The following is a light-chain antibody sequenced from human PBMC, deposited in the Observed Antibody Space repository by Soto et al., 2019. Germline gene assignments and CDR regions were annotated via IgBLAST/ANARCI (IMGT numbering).Light chain of an antibody. J-gene: IGKJ2*01. CDR1: QSISRN. V-gene: IGKV3-15*01. CDR2: GAS. CDR3: QEYNNWPPYT. Sequence: EIVMTQSPATLSVSPGERATLSCRASQSISRNLAWFQQKPGQAPRLLISGASNRATGIPSRFSGSGSVTEFTRTISSLQSEDFAVYYCQEYNNWPPYTFGQGTKLEI.